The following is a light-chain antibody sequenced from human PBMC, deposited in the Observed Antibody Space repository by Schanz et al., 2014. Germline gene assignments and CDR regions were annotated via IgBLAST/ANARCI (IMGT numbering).Light chain of an antibody. CDR1: SSDVGAYNH. Sequence: QSALTQPASVSGSPGQSITISCTGTSSDVGAYNHVSWYQQHPGKAPKLMIYEGSKRPSGVSNRFSGSKSGNTASLTISGLQAEDEADYYCCSYAGSGLYVFGTGTKLTVL. CDR3: CSYAGSGLYV. J-gene: IGLJ1*01. V-gene: IGLV2-23*01. CDR2: EGS.